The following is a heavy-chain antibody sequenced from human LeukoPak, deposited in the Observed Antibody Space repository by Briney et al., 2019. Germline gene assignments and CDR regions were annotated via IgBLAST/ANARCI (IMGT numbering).Heavy chain of an antibody. CDR1: GFTSDDYA. CDR3: AKDMGYCSSTSCYVFDY. CDR2: ISWNSGSI. Sequence: PGRSLRLSCAASGFTSDDYAMHWVRQAPGKGLEWVSGISWNSGSIGYADSVKGRFTISRDNAKNSLYLQMNSLRAEDTALYYCAKDMGYCSSTSCYVFDYWGQGTLVTVSS. V-gene: IGHV3-9*02. J-gene: IGHJ4*02. D-gene: IGHD2-2*01.